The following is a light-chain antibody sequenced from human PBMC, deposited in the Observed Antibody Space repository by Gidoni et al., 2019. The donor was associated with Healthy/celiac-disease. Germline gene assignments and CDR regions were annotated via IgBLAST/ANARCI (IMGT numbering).Light chain of an antibody. V-gene: IGKV1-6*01. CDR3: LQDYNYPRT. Sequence: AIQMTQSPSSLSASVGDRVTITCRASQGIRNDLGWYQQKPGQAPKLLIYAASSLQSGVPSRFSGSGSGTDFTLTSSSLQPEEFATYYCLQDYNYPRTFGQGTKVEIK. CDR2: AAS. J-gene: IGKJ1*01. CDR1: QGIRND.